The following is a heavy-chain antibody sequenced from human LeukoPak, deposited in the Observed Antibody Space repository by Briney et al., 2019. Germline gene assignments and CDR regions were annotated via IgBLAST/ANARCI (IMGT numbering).Heavy chain of an antibody. V-gene: IGHV4-59*11. Sequence: SETPSLTCTVSGGSISSHYWSWVRQPPGKGLERIGYIYYTGSTKYNPSLKSQVTISVDTSKNQFSLKLSSVTTGDTALYYCARQGGYGDSTHLDYWGRGTLVTVSS. CDR1: GGSISSHY. CDR2: IYYTGST. CDR3: ARQGGYGDSTHLDY. D-gene: IGHD4-17*01. J-gene: IGHJ4*02.